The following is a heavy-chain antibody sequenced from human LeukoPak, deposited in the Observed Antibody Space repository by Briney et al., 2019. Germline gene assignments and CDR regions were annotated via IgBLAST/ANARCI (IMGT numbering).Heavy chain of an antibody. CDR1: GGSISSYY. CDR3: ARYSYDSVWFDS. V-gene: IGHV4-59*08. Sequence: MSSETLSLTCTVSGGSISSYYWSWIRQPPGKGLEWIGYIYYSGSTNYNPSLKSRVTISVDTSKNQFSLKLSSVTAADTAVYYCARYSYDSVWFDSWGQGTLVTVSS. CDR2: IYYSGST. D-gene: IGHD3-22*01. J-gene: IGHJ5*01.